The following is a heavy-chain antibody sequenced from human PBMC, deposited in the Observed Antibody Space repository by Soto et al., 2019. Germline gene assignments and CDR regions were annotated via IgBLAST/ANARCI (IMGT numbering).Heavy chain of an antibody. CDR2: IYHSGST. D-gene: IGHD6-13*01. Sequence: SETLSLTCAVSGGSISSSNWWSWVRQPPGKGLEWIGEIYHSGSTNYNPSLKSRVTISVDKSKNQFSLKLSSVTAADTAVYYCARAPTGIAAADLPNWFDPWGQGTLVTVSS. CDR3: ARAPTGIAAADLPNWFDP. CDR1: GGSISSSNW. J-gene: IGHJ5*02. V-gene: IGHV4-4*02.